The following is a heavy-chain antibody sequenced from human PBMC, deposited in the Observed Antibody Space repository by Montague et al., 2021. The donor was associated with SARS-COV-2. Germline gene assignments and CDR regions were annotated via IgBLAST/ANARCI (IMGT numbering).Heavy chain of an antibody. CDR1: GGSVSGFY. V-gene: IGHV4-59*02. CDR2: IFYSGNN. Sequence: SETLSLTCTVSGGSVSGFYWSWIRQPPGKELEWIAYIFYSGNNNVNPSLKCRVTISVDKSKNHFSLNLSSVTAADTAVYYCARRVLCGADCYPRGFFDLWGEGTMVTVSS. D-gene: IGHD2-21*02. J-gene: IGHJ3*01. CDR3: ARRVLCGADCYPRGFFDL.